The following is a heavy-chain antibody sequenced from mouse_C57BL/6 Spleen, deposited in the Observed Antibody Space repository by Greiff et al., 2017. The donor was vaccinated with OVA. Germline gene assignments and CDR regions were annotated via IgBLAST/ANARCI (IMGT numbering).Heavy chain of an antibody. J-gene: IGHJ2*01. V-gene: IGHV1-81*01. Sequence: VKLMESGAELARPGASVKLSCKASGYTFTSYGISWVKQRTGQGLEWIGEIYPRSGNTYYNEKFKGKATLTADKSSSTAYMELRSLTSEDSAVYFCARSADYGSSLDDWGQGTTLTVSS. CDR3: ARSADYGSSLDD. CDR1: GYTFTSYG. CDR2: IYPRSGNT. D-gene: IGHD1-1*01.